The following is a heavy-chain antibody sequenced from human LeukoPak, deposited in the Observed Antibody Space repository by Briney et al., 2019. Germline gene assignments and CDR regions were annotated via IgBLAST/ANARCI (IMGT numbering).Heavy chain of an antibody. CDR2: IRYDGSNK. CDR1: GFTFSSYG. J-gene: IGHJ4*02. V-gene: IGHV3-30*02. D-gene: IGHD2-2*01. CDR3: AKDGSSTPIFVVVPAAIDY. Sequence: GGSLRLSCAASGFTFSSYGMHWVRQAPGKGLEWVAFIRYDGSNKYYADSVKGRFTISRDNSKNTLYLQMNSLRAEDTAVYYCAKDGSSTPIFVVVPAAIDYWGQGTLVTVSS.